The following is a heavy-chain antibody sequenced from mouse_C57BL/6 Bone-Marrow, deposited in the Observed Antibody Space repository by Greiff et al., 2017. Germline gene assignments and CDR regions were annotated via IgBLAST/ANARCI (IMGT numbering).Heavy chain of an antibody. CDR1: GYTFTDYN. V-gene: IGHV1-22*01. CDR2: INPNNGGT. Sequence: EVKLLESGPELVKPGASVKMSCKASGYTFTDYNMHWVKQSHGKSLEWIGYINPNNGGTSYNQKFKGKATLTVNKSSSTAYMELRSLTSEGSAVYYCANDLQWVRRYYYAMDYWGQGTSVTVSA. D-gene: IGHD2-2*01. J-gene: IGHJ4*01. CDR3: ANDLQWVRRYYYAMDY.